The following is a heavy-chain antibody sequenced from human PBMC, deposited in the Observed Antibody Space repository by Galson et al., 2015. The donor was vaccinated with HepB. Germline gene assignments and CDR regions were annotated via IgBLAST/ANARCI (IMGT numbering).Heavy chain of an antibody. V-gene: IGHV3-73*01. CDR2: IRSRTNNYAT. CDR1: GFAFSGST. D-gene: IGHD6-6*01. CDR3: TRRIAAYGMDV. J-gene: IGHJ6*02. Sequence: SLRLSCAASGFAFSGSTMHWVRQASGKGLEWVGHIRSRTNNYATAYAASVKGRFTISRDDSKNTAYLQMNSLKTEDTAIYYCTRRIAAYGMDVWGQGTTVTVSS.